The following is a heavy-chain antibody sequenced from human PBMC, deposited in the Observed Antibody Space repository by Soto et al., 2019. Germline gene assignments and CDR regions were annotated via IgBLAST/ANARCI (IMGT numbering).Heavy chain of an antibody. J-gene: IGHJ4*02. V-gene: IGHV4-31*03. CDR1: GGSISSGGTGSY. Sequence: QVQLQESGPGLVKPSQTLSLTCTVSGGSISSGGTGSYWTWIRQLPGKGLEWIGYIYYTGNTYYNPFLKSRPTISIKTSQNQFCLKLTSVDSADTAGYFCAGGHNAHEVRYWGQGTLVTVSS. D-gene: IGHD2-2*01. CDR2: IYYTGNT. CDR3: AGGHNAHEVRY.